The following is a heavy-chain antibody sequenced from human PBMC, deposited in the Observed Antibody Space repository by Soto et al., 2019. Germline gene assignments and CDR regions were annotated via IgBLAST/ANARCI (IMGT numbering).Heavy chain of an antibody. Sequence: SETLSLTCAVYGGSFSGYYRSWIRQPPGKGLEWIGEINHSGSTNYNPSLKSRVTISVDTSKNQFSLKLSSVTAADTAVYYCARGGSSSWYRDFDYWGQGTLATVSS. D-gene: IGHD6-13*01. CDR3: ARGGSSSWYRDFDY. CDR2: INHSGST. CDR1: GGSFSGYY. J-gene: IGHJ4*02. V-gene: IGHV4-34*01.